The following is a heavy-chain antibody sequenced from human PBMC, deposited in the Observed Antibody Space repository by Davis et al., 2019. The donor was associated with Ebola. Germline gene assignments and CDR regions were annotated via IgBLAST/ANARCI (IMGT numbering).Heavy chain of an antibody. J-gene: IGHJ6*03. V-gene: IGHV1-46*01. Sequence: ASVQVSCKASGYTFTSYYMHWVRQAPGQGLEWMGIINPSGGSTNYAQKFQERVTITRDRSTSTAYMELSSLRSEDTAVYYCAADEGSYDFWSGYYRYMDVWGKGTTVTVSS. D-gene: IGHD3-3*01. CDR3: AADEGSYDFWSGYYRYMDV. CDR2: INPSGGST. CDR1: GYTFTSYY.